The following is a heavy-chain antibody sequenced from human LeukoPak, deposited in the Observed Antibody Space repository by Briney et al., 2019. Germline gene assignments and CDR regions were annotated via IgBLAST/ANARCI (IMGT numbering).Heavy chain of an antibody. CDR3: ARVLRYFDWLEGYYMDV. J-gene: IGHJ6*03. CDR2: ISSGSSFI. Sequence: PGGSLRLSCAASGFTFSAYSMSWVRQAPGKGLEWVSSISSGSSFIYYADSVKGRFTISRDNAKNSLFLQMNSLRAEDTAVYYCARVLRYFDWLEGYYMDVWGKGTTVTVSS. D-gene: IGHD3-9*01. V-gene: IGHV3-21*01. CDR1: GFTFSAYS.